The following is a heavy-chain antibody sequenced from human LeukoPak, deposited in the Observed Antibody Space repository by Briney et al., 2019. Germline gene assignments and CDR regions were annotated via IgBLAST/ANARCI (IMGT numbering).Heavy chain of an antibody. D-gene: IGHD6-19*01. CDR3: ARRSYSSGWDYYYYAMDV. CDR2: IYYSGTT. J-gene: IGHJ6*02. CDR1: GGSIGSSSYY. Sequence: PSETLSLTCTVSGGSIGSSSYYWGWLRQPPGQGLEWIGTIYYSGTTYYNPSLKSRVTISVDTSKNQFSLKLSSVTAADTAVYYCARRSYSSGWDYYYYAMDVWGQGTTVTVSS. V-gene: IGHV4-39*01.